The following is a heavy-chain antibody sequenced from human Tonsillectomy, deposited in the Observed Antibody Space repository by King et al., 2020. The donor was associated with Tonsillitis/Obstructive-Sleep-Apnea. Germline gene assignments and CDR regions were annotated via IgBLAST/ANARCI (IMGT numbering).Heavy chain of an antibody. J-gene: IGHJ6*03. V-gene: IGHV1-69*01. CDR1: GGTVTSHA. D-gene: IGHD2-2*02. CDR2: IIPMFDTA. Sequence: QLVQSGAEVKKPGSSVKVSCKASGGTVTSHAISWVRQAPGQGLEWMGGIIPMFDTANYAQTFQGRVTITADESTSTVHMELSSLRSDDTAVYYCARLRVEPVAIESPYYYYFMDVWGKGTTVTVSS. CDR3: ARLRVEPVAIESPYYYYFMDV.